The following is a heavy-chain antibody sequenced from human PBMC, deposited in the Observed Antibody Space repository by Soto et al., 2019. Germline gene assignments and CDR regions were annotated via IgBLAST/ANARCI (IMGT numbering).Heavy chain of an antibody. Sequence: PGESLQISCKGSGYSFTSYWISWVRQMPVKGLEWMGRIDPSDSYTNYSPSFQGNVTISADKSISTAYLQWSSLKASDTAMYYCSRQQYCSGGSCYSYYYYGMDVLGQGTTLTVSS. J-gene: IGHJ6*02. D-gene: IGHD2-15*01. CDR1: GYSFTSYW. V-gene: IGHV5-10-1*01. CDR3: SRQQYCSGGSCYSYYYYGMDV. CDR2: IDPSDSYT.